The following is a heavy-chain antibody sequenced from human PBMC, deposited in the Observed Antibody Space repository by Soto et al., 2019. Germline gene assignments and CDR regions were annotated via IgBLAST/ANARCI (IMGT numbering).Heavy chain of an antibody. CDR1: GFTFSSYA. J-gene: IGHJ6*02. Sequence: SLRLSCAASGFTFSSYAMSWVRQAPGKGLEWVSAISGSGGSTYYADSVKGRFTISRDNSKNTLYLQMNSLRAEDTAVYYCAKGREPYSSSWPYYYYGMDVWGQGTTVTVSS. CDR3: AKGREPYSSSWPYYYYGMDV. D-gene: IGHD6-13*01. V-gene: IGHV3-23*01. CDR2: ISGSGGST.